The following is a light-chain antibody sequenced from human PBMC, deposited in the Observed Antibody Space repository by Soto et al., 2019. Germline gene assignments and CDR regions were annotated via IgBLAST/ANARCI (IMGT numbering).Light chain of an antibody. V-gene: IGKV1-5*01. J-gene: IGKJ4*01. CDR3: QQYNSYSPLP. Sequence: LAWYQQKPGKAPKLLIFDAFSLESGVPSRFSGSRSGTEFTLTISSLQPDDYATYYCQQYNSYSPLPFGGGTKVDIK. CDR2: DAF.